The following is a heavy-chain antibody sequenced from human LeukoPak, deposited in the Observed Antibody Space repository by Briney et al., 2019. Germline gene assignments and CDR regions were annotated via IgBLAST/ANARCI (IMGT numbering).Heavy chain of an antibody. CDR2: FDPEDGET. CDR1: GYTLTELS. CDR3: ATNGGGRRDNWFDP. D-gene: IGHD2-15*01. V-gene: IGHV1-24*01. Sequence: GASVKVSCKVSGYTLTELSMHWVRQAPGQGLEWMGGFDPEDGETIYAQKFQGRVTMTEDTSTDTAYMELSSLRSEDTAVYYCATNGGGRRDNWFDPWGQGTLVTVSS. J-gene: IGHJ5*02.